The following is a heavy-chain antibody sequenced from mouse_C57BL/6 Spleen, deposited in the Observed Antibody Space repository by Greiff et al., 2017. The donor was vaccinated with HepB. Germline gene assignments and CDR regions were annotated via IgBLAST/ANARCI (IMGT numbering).Heavy chain of an antibody. V-gene: IGHV10-3*01. CDR1: GFTFNTYA. J-gene: IGHJ1*03. CDR2: IRSKSSNYAT. CDR3: VRVGDWYFDV. Sequence: EVQLVESGGGLVQPKGSLKLSCAASGFTFNTYAMHWVRQAPGKGLEWVARIRSKSSNYATYYADSVKDRFTISRDDSQSMIYLQMNNQKAEDTAMCYGVRVGDWYFDVWGTGTTVTVSS.